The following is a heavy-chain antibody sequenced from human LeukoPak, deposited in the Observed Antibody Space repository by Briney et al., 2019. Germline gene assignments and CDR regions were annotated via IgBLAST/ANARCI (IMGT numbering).Heavy chain of an antibody. V-gene: IGHV3-53*01. D-gene: IGHD3-10*01. Sequence: PGGSLRLSCAASGFTVSSNYMSWVRQAPGKGLEWVSVIYSGGSTYYADSVKGRFTISRDNSKNTLYLQMNSLRAEDTATYYCAKDLSVGGIPANYYYYYGMDVWGQGTTVTVSS. CDR3: AKDLSVGGIPANYYYYYGMDV. CDR1: GFTVSSNY. CDR2: IYSGGST. J-gene: IGHJ6*02.